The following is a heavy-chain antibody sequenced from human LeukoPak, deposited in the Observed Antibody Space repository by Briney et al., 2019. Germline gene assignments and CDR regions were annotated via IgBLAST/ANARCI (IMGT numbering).Heavy chain of an antibody. CDR2: IYYSGST. J-gene: IGHJ4*02. D-gene: IGHD5-24*01. Sequence: SETLSLTCTVSGGSISSYCWSWIRQPPGKGLEWIGYIYYSGSTNYNPSLKSRVTISVDTSKNQFSLKLSSVTAADTAVYYCARGEGDGYNENPFDYWGQGTLVTVSS. CDR3: ARGEGDGYNENPFDY. V-gene: IGHV4-59*08. CDR1: GGSISSYC.